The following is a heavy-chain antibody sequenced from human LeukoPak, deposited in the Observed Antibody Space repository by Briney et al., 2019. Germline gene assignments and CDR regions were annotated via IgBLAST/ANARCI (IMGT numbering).Heavy chain of an antibody. Sequence: ASVKVSCKASGYTFTSYGISWVRQAPGQGLEWLGIINPSGASTSYAQKFQGRVTMTRDTSTSTVYMELSSLTSEDTAVYYCARLPRTTSIYGMDVWGQGTTVTVSS. V-gene: IGHV1-46*01. D-gene: IGHD1-1*01. CDR1: GYTFTSYG. CDR2: INPSGAST. CDR3: ARLPRTTSIYGMDV. J-gene: IGHJ6*02.